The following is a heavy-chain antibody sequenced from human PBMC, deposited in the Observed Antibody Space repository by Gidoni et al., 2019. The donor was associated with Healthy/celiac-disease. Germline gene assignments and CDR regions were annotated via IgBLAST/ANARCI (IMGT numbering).Heavy chain of an antibody. Sequence: QVQLQESGPGLVKPSETLSLTCTVSGGSVSSGSYYWSWIRQPPGKGLEWIGYIYYSGSTNYNPSLKSRVTISVDTSKNQFSLKLSSVTAADTAVYYCAREVTGDYVDYWGQGTLVTVSS. CDR3: AREVTGDYVDY. CDR1: GGSVSSGSYY. D-gene: IGHD7-27*01. CDR2: IYYSGST. V-gene: IGHV4-61*01. J-gene: IGHJ4*02.